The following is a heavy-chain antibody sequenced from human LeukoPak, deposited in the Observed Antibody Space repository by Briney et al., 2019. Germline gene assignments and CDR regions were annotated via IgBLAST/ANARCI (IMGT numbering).Heavy chain of an antibody. CDR3: ARVYDFWSGYYSLGSGYYYMDV. V-gene: IGHV1-69*13. CDR2: IIPIFGTA. CDR1: GGTFSSYA. J-gene: IGHJ6*03. Sequence: GASVKVSCKASGGTFSSYAISWVRQAPGQGLEWMGGIIPIFGTANYAQKFQGRVTITADESTSTAYMELSSLRSEDTAVYYCARVYDFWSGYYSLGSGYYYMDVWGKGTTVTVSS. D-gene: IGHD3-3*01.